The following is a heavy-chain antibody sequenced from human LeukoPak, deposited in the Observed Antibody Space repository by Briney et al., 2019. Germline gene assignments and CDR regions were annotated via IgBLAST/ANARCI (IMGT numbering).Heavy chain of an antibody. Sequence: GGSLRLSCAASGFPFDDYAMHWVRQAPGKGLEWVSGISWNSGSIGYADSVKGRFTISRDNAKNSLYLQMNSLRAEDTALYYCAKGHSSSWFNGVGYWGQGTLVTVSS. D-gene: IGHD6-13*01. CDR1: GFPFDDYA. J-gene: IGHJ4*02. CDR3: AKGHSSSWFNGVGY. CDR2: ISWNSGSI. V-gene: IGHV3-9*01.